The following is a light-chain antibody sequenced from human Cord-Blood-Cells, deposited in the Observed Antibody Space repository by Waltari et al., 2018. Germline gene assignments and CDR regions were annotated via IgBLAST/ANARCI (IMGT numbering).Light chain of an antibody. V-gene: IGLV2-18*02. Sequence: QSALTQPPSVSGSPGQSVTISCTGTSSDVGSYNRVSWYQQPPGTAPKLIIYEVSNRPSGVPYRFSGATAGNTASLTISWLQAEDEADYYCSSYTSSSTVFGTGTKVTVL. CDR3: SSYTSSSTV. CDR1: SSDVGSYNR. CDR2: EVS. J-gene: IGLJ1*01.